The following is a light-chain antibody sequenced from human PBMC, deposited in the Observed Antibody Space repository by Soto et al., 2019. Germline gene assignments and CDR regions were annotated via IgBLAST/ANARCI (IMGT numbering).Light chain of an antibody. CDR2: DVS. CDR1: SSDVGGYNY. Sequence: QSALTQPASVSGSPGQSITIPCTGTSSDVGGYNYVSWYQQHPGKAPKLMIYDVSNRPSGVSNRFSGSKSGNTASLTISGLQAEDEADHYCSSYTSSSTLLYVFGTGTKVTVL. J-gene: IGLJ1*01. CDR3: SSYTSSSTLLYV. V-gene: IGLV2-14*01.